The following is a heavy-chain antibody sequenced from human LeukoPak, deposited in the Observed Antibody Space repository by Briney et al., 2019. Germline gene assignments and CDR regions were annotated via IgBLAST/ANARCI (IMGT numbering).Heavy chain of an antibody. J-gene: IGHJ4*02. CDR3: ASGPTPGVAAAADY. D-gene: IGHD6-13*01. Sequence: GGSLRLSRAASGFTFSGYSMHWVRQAPGKGLEWISYITTTSSTTYYIDSVEGRFTISGDNARNSLYLQMNSLRADDTAVYYCASGPTPGVAAAADYWGQGTLVTVSS. CDR1: GFTFSGYS. CDR2: ITTTSSTT. V-gene: IGHV3-48*01.